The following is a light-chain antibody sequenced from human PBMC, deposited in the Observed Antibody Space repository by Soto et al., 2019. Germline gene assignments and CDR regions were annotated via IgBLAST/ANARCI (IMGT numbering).Light chain of an antibody. CDR3: QQRSNWPPWT. V-gene: IGKV3-11*01. CDR1: QSVSSSY. CDR2: DAS. J-gene: IGKJ1*01. Sequence: EIVLTQSPGTLSLSPGERATLSCRAIQSVSSSYLAWYQQRPGQAPRLLIYDASNRATGIPARFSGSGSGTDFTLTISSLEPEDFAVYYCQQRSNWPPWTFGQGTKVDIK.